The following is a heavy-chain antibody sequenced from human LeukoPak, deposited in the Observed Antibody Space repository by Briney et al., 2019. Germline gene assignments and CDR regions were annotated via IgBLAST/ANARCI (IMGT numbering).Heavy chain of an antibody. J-gene: IGHJ3*02. Sequence: GGSLRLSCAASGFTFSSYSMNWVRQAPGKGLEWVSSISSSSSYIYYADSVKGRFTISRDNAKNSLYLQMNSLRAEDTAVYCCARDWRDSSGKFPNDAFDIWGQGTMVTVSS. CDR1: GFTFSSYS. CDR3: ARDWRDSSGKFPNDAFDI. CDR2: ISSSSSYI. V-gene: IGHV3-21*06. D-gene: IGHD3-22*01.